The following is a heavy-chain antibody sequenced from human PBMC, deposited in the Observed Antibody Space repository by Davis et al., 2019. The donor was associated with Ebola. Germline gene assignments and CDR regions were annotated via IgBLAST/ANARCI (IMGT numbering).Heavy chain of an antibody. D-gene: IGHD3-22*01. J-gene: IGHJ2*01. V-gene: IGHV3-30*18. CDR1: GFTFSSYG. Sequence: GGSLRLSCAASGFTFSSYGMHWVRQAPVKVLDWFAFISYDGSNKYYADSVKGRFTISRDNSKNTLYLQMNSLRAEDTAVYYCAKDYYDSTGRYFDLWGRGTLVTVSS. CDR3: AKDYYDSTGRYFDL. CDR2: ISYDGSNK.